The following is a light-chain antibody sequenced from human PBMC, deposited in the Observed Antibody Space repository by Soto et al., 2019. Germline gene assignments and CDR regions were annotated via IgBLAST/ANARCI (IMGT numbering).Light chain of an antibody. CDR3: CSYARSTTFV. CDR2: EVV. CDR1: SSDIGSYNV. J-gene: IGLJ1*01. Sequence: QSVLTQPASVSGSPGQSITISCTGTSSDIGSYNVVSWYQQHPGTAPKLMIYEVVKRPSGVSHRFSGSRSGNTASLTISGLQSEDEADYYCCSYARSTTFVFGGGTKVTVL. V-gene: IGLV2-23*02.